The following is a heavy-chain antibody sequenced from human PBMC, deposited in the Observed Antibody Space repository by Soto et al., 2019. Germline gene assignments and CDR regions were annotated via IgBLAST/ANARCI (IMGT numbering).Heavy chain of an antibody. J-gene: IGHJ5*02. V-gene: IGHV3-23*01. D-gene: IGHD3-10*01. Sequence: PGGSLRLSCAASGFTFDDYAMHWVRQAPGKGLEWVSGISWNSGSTYYADSVKGRFTISRDNSKNTLYLQMNSLRAEDTAVYYCAKLRWGSDNWFDPWGQGTLVTVSS. CDR1: GFTFDDYA. CDR3: AKLRWGSDNWFDP. CDR2: ISWNSGST.